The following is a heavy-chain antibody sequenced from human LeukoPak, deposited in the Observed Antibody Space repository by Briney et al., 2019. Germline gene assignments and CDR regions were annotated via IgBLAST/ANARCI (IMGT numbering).Heavy chain of an antibody. V-gene: IGHV1-46*01. CDR1: GYTCTSYY. D-gene: IGHD6-13*01. CDR2: INPSGGST. J-gene: IGHJ5*02. Sequence: ASVKVSCKASGYTCTSYYMHWVRQAPGQGLEWMGIINPSGGSTSYAQKFQGRVTMTRDTSTSTAYMELRSLRPDDTAVYYCARDRGYSSRWLAWFDPWGQGTLVTVSS. CDR3: ARDRGYSSRWLAWFDP.